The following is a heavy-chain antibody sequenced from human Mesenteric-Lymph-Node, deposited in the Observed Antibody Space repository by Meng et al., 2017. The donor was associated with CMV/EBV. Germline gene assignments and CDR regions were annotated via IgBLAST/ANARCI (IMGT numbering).Heavy chain of an antibody. CDR1: GGSFSGYY. J-gene: IGHJ5*02. D-gene: IGHD6-6*01. Sequence: SETLSLTCAVYGGSFSGYYWSWIRQPPGKGLEWIGEINHSGSTNYNPSLKSRVTISVDTSKNQFSLKLSSVTAADTAVYYCARGRVQLVRGGWFDPWGQGTLVTVSS. V-gene: IGHV4-34*01. CDR2: INHSGST. CDR3: ARGRVQLVRGGWFDP.